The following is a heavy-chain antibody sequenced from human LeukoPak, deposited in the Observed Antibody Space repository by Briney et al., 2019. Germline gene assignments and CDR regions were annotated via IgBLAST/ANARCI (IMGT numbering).Heavy chain of an antibody. CDR3: ATYSSCYYYFGY. Sequence: KTGGSLRLSCAASGFTSSNAYMSWVRQAPGKGLEWVGRIKSTAHGGTTEYAAPVKGRFTISRDDSRNTLFLQMNSLQTEDAALYYCATYSSCYYYFGYRGQGTLVTVSS. J-gene: IGHJ4*02. D-gene: IGHD6-25*01. CDR1: GFTSSNAY. V-gene: IGHV3-15*01. CDR2: IKSTAHGGTT.